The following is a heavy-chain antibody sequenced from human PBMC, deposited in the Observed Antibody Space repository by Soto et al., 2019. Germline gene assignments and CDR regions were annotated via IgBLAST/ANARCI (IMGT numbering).Heavy chain of an antibody. Sequence: GESLKISCMGSGYKVSTWHNFTSYWIAWVRQMPGEGLEWMGIIYPGDSDTRYSPSFQGQVTISADKSISTAYLQWSSLKASDTAMYYCARHGGSYFTGLDYWGQGTLVTVSS. CDR2: IYPGDSDT. D-gene: IGHD1-26*01. CDR3: ARHGGSYFTGLDY. CDR1: GYKVSTWHNFTSYW. V-gene: IGHV5-51*01. J-gene: IGHJ4*02.